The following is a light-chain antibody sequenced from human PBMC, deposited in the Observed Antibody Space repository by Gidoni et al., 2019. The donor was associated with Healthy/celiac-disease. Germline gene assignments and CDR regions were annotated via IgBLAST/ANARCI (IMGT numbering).Light chain of an antibody. CDR2: AAS. CDR3: QHLNSYPRA. J-gene: IGKJ4*01. Sequence: DIQLTQSPSFLSASVGDRITITCRVSQCSSSYLAWYQQKPGKAPKLLIYAASTLQSGVPSRFIGSGSGTEFTLTISSLQPEYFATYYCQHLNSYPRAFXGXTKVEIK. V-gene: IGKV1-9*01. CDR1: QCSSSY.